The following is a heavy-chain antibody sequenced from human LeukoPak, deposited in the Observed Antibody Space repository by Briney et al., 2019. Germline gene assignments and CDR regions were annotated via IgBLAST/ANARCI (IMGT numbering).Heavy chain of an antibody. Sequence: SETLSLTCTVSGGSISSYYWSWIRQPPGKGLEWIGYIYYSGSTNYNPSLKSRVTISVDTSKNQFSLKPSSVTAADTAVYYCARDLRSYHDYWGQGTLVTVSS. D-gene: IGHD1-26*01. J-gene: IGHJ4*02. CDR3: ARDLRSYHDY. CDR2: IYYSGST. V-gene: IGHV4-59*01. CDR1: GGSISSYY.